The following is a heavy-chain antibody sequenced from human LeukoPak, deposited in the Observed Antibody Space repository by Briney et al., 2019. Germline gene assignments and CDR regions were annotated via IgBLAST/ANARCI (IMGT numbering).Heavy chain of an antibody. CDR2: IYYSGST. CDR3: ARQVGIFEWPPSYWLDP. V-gene: IGHV4-39*01. Sequence: SETLSLTCTVSGGSISSSSYYWGWIRQPPGKGLEWIGSIYYSGSTYYNPSLKSRVTISVDTSKNQFSLKLSSVTAADTAVYYCARQVGIFEWPPSYWLDPWGQGTLVTVSS. CDR1: GGSISSSSYY. D-gene: IGHD3-9*01. J-gene: IGHJ5*02.